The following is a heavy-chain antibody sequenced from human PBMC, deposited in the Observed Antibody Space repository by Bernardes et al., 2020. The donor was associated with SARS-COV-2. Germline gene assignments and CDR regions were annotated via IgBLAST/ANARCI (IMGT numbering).Heavy chain of an antibody. V-gene: IGHV3-21*01. Sequence: GGSLRLSCAAFGFAFNSYSMTWVRQAPGKGLEWIASISSGGGNVNYADSMEGRFIISRDNAKNSLSLQMNRLRPDDTAVYYCARGMAGPYWGGFDFWGQGTRVTVSS. CDR1: GFAFNSYS. CDR2: ISSGGGNV. D-gene: IGHD6-19*01. J-gene: IGHJ4*02. CDR3: ARGMAGPYWGGFDF.